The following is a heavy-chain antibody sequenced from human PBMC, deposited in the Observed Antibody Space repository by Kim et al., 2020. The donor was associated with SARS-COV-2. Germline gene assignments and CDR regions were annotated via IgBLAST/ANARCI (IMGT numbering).Heavy chain of an antibody. J-gene: IGHJ6*02. CDR2: IWYDGSNK. Sequence: GGSLRLSCAASGFTFSSYGMHWVRQAPGKGLEWVAVIWYDGSNKYYADSVKGRFTISRDNSKNTLYLQMNSLRAEDTAVYYCARGGDSSSWYPNYYYYYGMDVWGQGTTVTVSS. V-gene: IGHV3-33*01. CDR3: ARGGDSSSWYPNYYYYYGMDV. D-gene: IGHD6-13*01. CDR1: GFTFSSYG.